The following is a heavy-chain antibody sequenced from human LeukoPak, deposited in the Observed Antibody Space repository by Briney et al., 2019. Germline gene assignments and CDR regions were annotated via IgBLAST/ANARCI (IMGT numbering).Heavy chain of an antibody. Sequence: GGSLRLSCAASGFTFSSYGMHWVRQAPGKGLEWEAVISYDGSNKYYADSVKGRFTISRDNSKNTLYLQMNSLRAEDTAVYYCAKTLLVRGGAFDIWGQGTMVTVSS. CDR1: GFTFSSYG. D-gene: IGHD4-23*01. J-gene: IGHJ3*02. CDR2: ISYDGSNK. CDR3: AKTLLVRGGAFDI. V-gene: IGHV3-30*18.